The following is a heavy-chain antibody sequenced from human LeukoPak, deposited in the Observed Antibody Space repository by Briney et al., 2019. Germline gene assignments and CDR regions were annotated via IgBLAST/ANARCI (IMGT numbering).Heavy chain of an antibody. Sequence: GSLRLXCAASGFTFSTYWMHWVRHAPGEGLVWVSRIKSDGSDTSYADSVKGRFTISRDNAKNTLYLQMNSLRAEDTAVYYCARGFWTGVEYWGQGALVTVSS. CDR2: IKSDGSDT. J-gene: IGHJ4*02. D-gene: IGHD3/OR15-3a*01. V-gene: IGHV3-74*01. CDR1: GFTFSTYW. CDR3: ARGFWTGVEY.